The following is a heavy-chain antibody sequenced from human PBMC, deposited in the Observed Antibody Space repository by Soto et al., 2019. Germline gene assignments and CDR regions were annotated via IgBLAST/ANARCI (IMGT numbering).Heavy chain of an antibody. CDR3: ARAVAVAGPLDY. CDR1: GGSISSYY. J-gene: IGHJ4*02. Sequence: PSETLSLTCTVSGGSISSYYRSWIRQPPGKGLEWIGYIYYSGSTNYNPSLKSRVTISVDTSKNQFSLKLSSVTAADTAVYHCARAVAVAGPLDYWGQGTPVTVSS. CDR2: IYYSGST. V-gene: IGHV4-59*01. D-gene: IGHD6-19*01.